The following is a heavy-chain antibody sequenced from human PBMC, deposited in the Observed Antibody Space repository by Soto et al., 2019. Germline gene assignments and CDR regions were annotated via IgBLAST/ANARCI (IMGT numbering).Heavy chain of an antibody. J-gene: IGHJ5*02. CDR2: IYYSGST. Sequence: QSQTLSLTCTVSGGSISSYYWSWIRQPPGKGLEWIGYIYYSGSTNYNPSLKSRVTISVDTSKNQFSLKLSSVTAADTAVYYCARLPSYPGQNWFDPWGQGTLVTVSS. CDR3: ARLPSYPGQNWFDP. V-gene: IGHV4-59*01. CDR1: GGSISSYY.